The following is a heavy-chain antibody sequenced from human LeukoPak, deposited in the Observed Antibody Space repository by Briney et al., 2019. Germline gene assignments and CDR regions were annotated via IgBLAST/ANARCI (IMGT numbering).Heavy chain of an antibody. D-gene: IGHD2-2*01. V-gene: IGHV3-23*01. CDR1: GFTFSSYA. CDR2: ISGSGGST. J-gene: IGHJ4*02. Sequence: GGSLRLSCAASGFTFSSYAMSWVRQAPGKGLEWVSAISGSGGSTYYADSVKGRFTISRDNSKNTLYLQMNSLRAEDTAVYYCAKDERYRSSTSCKLSEFDYWGQGTLVTVSS. CDR3: AKDERYRSSTSCKLSEFDY.